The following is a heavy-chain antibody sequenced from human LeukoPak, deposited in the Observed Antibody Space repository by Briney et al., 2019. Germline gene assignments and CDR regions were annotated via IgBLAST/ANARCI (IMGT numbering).Heavy chain of an antibody. V-gene: IGHV3-7*01. CDR2: IKQDGSEK. CDR1: GFTFSSYW. Sequence: GGSLRLSCGASGFTFSSYWMSWVRQAPGKGLEWVANIKQDGSEKYYVDSVKGRFTISRDNAKNSLYLQMNSLRAEDTAVYYCAREYTTVTNWFDPWGQGTLVAVSS. D-gene: IGHD4-11*01. J-gene: IGHJ5*02. CDR3: AREYTTVTNWFDP.